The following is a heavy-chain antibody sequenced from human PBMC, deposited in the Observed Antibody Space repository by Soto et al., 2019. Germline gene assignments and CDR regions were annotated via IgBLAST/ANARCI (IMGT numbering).Heavy chain of an antibody. J-gene: IGHJ6*02. V-gene: IGHV1-69*01. D-gene: IGHD3-22*01. CDR3: AGGHSVVVGSRAYSGTDV. Sequence: QVQLVQSGAEVKKPGSSVKVSCQASGGTPSNSAMSWVRQAPGQGLEWMGGIIPVFGIVNYAQKFQGRVTITADEATNSAWMDLSSLNSDDTAADYCAGGHSVVVGSRAYSGTDVWGHGTPVAVSS. CDR2: IIPVFGIV. CDR1: GGTPSNSA.